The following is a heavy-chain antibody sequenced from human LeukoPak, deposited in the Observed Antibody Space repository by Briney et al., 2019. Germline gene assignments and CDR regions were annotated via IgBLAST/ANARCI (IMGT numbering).Heavy chain of an antibody. J-gene: IGHJ5*02. Sequence: SETLSLTCAVYGGSFSGYYWSWIRQPPGKGLEWIGEISHSGSTNYNPSLKSRVTISVDTSKNQFSLKLSSVTAADTAVYYCARGGWKGGSNWFDPWGQGTLVTVSS. V-gene: IGHV4-34*01. CDR1: GGSFSGYY. CDR2: ISHSGST. D-gene: IGHD1-1*01. CDR3: ARGGWKGGSNWFDP.